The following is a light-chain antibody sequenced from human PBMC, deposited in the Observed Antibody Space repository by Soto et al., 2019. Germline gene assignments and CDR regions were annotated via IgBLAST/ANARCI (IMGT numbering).Light chain of an antibody. Sequence: AIQMTQSPSSLSASVGDRVTITCRASQGIRNDLGWYQQKPGKAPKLLIYAASTLQSGVPSRFSGSGSGTGFTLTISSLQPDDFATYYCQHYNSYSEAFGQGTKVDIK. CDR1: QGIRND. CDR2: AAS. CDR3: QHYNSYSEA. J-gene: IGKJ1*01. V-gene: IGKV1-6*01.